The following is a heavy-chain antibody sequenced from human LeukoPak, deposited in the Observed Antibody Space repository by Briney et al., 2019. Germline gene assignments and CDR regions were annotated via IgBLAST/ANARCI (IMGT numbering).Heavy chain of an antibody. CDR3: AKEGLCPDVCTTKIAVSGYFDS. CDR1: GFTFSIFT. V-gene: IGHV3-23*01. J-gene: IGHJ4*02. Sequence: GGSLRLSCEASGFTFSIFTMSWVRQAPGKGLEWISTINSNGDSTYYADSVKGRFTISRDNSKNTVFLQMNSLSAEDTAVYYCAKEGLCPDVCTTKIAVSGYFDSWGQGIPVTVSS. CDR2: INSNGDST. D-gene: IGHD6-19*01.